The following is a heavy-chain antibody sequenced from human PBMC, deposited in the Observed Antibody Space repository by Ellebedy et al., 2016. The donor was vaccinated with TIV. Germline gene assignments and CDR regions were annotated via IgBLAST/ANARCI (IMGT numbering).Heavy chain of an antibody. Sequence: GGSLRLXXAASGFTFSSYGMHWVRQAPGKGLEWVAVIWYDGSNKYYADSVKGRFTISRDNSKNTLYLQMNSLRAEDTAVYYCATTPSGYDDYWGQGTLVTVS. D-gene: IGHD1-26*01. CDR2: IWYDGSNK. J-gene: IGHJ4*03. CDR1: GFTFSSYG. V-gene: IGHV3-33*01. CDR3: ATTPSGYDDY.